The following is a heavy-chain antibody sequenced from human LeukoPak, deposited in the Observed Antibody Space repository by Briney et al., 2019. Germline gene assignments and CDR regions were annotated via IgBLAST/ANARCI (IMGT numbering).Heavy chain of an antibody. V-gene: IGHV3-23*01. CDR1: GFTFNNYA. D-gene: IGHD4-17*01. J-gene: IGHJ3*01. CDR3: GKDPNGDYIGAFDF. CDR2: IIGSGGYA. Sequence: GGSLRLSCAASGFTFNNYAMTWVRQAPEKGLEWVSSIIGSGGYANYADSVKGRFTISRDNSKNTLYLQMNSLRVDDTAVYYCGKDPNGDYIGAFDFWGQGTMVTVSS.